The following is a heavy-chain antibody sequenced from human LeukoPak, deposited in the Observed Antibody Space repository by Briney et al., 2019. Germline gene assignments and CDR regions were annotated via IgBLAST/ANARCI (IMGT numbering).Heavy chain of an antibody. CDR1: GFTFSSYG. V-gene: IGHV3-33*06. J-gene: IGHJ6*02. Sequence: GRSLRLSCAASGFTFSSYGMHWVRQAPGKGLEWVAVIWYDGSNKYYADSVKGRFTISRDNSKNTLYLQMNSLRAEDTAVYYCAKEITILGLYYGMDVWAKGPRSPSP. CDR3: AKEITILGLYYGMDV. CDR2: IWYDGSNK. D-gene: IGHD3-9*01.